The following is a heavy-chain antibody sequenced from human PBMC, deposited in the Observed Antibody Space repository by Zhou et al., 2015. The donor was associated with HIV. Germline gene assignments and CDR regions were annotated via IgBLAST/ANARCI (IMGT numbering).Heavy chain of an antibody. CDR3: ARASYGSGSYYILYGMDV. Sequence: QEVLVQSGAEVKKPGSSVKVSCKASGGTFSSYTISWVRQAPGQGLEWMGRIIPILGIANYAQKFQGRVTITADKSTSTAYMELSSLRSEDTAVYYCARASYGSGSYYILYGMDVWGQGTTVTVSS. J-gene: IGHJ6*02. V-gene: IGHV1-69*09. CDR2: IIPILGIA. CDR1: GGTFSSYT. D-gene: IGHD3-10*01.